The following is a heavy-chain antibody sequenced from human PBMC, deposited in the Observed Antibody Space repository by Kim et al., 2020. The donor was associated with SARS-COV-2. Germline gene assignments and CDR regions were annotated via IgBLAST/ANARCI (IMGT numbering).Heavy chain of an antibody. Sequence: GGSLRLSCAASGFTFRSYDMTWVRQAPGKGLEWVSTISGSGRSTYYADSVKGRFTISRDNSKNTLYLQMNSLRAEDTALYYCAKAQSSIQVWAPCDYWGQGTLVTVSS. CDR2: ISGSGRST. V-gene: IGHV3-23*01. D-gene: IGHD5-18*01. CDR3: AKAQSSIQVWAPCDY. J-gene: IGHJ4*02. CDR1: GFTFRSYD.